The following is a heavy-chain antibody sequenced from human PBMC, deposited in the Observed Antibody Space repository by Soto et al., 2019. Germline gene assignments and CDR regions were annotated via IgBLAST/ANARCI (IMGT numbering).Heavy chain of an antibody. CDR1: CGYIRWVCFF. Sequence: LSLTGRASCGYIRWVCFFGGSLRKPPGKGLEWIGYIYHSGSTYYNPSLKSRVTISVDRSKNQISLKLSSVTAADTAVYYCARGMTTVTTFDYWGQGTLVTVSS. D-gene: IGHD4-17*01. V-gene: IGHV4-30-2*01. J-gene: IGHJ4*02. CDR2: IYHSGST. CDR3: ARGMTTVTTFDY.